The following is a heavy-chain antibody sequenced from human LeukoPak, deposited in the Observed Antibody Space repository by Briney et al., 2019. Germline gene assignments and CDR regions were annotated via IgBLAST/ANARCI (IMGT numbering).Heavy chain of an antibody. CDR3: ARGRYYNSGSYPALMDV. CDR1: GFTFNNYG. D-gene: IGHD3-10*01. J-gene: IGHJ6*03. Sequence: GGSLRLSCAGSGFTFNNYGMNWVRQAPGKGLEWVSSISSSGSHIYYGDSPKGRFTISRDNAKNSLYLQMNSLRPEDTPVYYCARGRYYNSGSYPALMDVWGKGTTVTVSS. V-gene: IGHV3-21*01. CDR2: ISSSGSHI.